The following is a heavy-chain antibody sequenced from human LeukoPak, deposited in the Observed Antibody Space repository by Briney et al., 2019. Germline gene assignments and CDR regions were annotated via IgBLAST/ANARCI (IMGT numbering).Heavy chain of an antibody. D-gene: IGHD3-10*01. CDR1: GFTFSSYS. Sequence: GGSLRLSCAASGFTFSSYSMNWVRQAPGKGLEWVSSISSSSGYIYYADSVKGRFTISRDNAKNSLYLQMNSLRAEDTAVYYCAKDVNDMDIWFGEAVDYWGQGTLVTVSS. J-gene: IGHJ4*02. V-gene: IGHV3-21*01. CDR2: ISSSSGYI. CDR3: AKDVNDMDIWFGEAVDY.